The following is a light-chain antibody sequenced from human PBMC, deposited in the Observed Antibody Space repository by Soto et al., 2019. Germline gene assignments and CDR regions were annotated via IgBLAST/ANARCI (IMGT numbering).Light chain of an antibody. CDR3: QQSYSSPST. CDR1: QSISSY. J-gene: IGKJ1*01. CDR2: AAS. Sequence: DIQMTQSPSSLSASVGDRVTITCRASQSISSYLNWYQHKPGKAPKFLIFAASSLQSWVPSRFSGSGSGTDFTLTISSLQPEDFATYYCQQSYSSPSTFGQGTKV. V-gene: IGKV1-39*01.